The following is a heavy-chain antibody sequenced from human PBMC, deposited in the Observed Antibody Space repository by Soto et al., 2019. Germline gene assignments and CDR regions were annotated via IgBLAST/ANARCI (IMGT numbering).Heavy chain of an antibody. Sequence: SGPTLVNPTQTLTLTCSFSGFSLSTSGMCVSWIRQPPGKALEWLALIDWDDDKYYTASLKPRLTISKDPSKNQVVLTMTNMDPADSATYYCARPCHVAGAADNSYRHIDVWGQRTTVTFSS. CDR3: ARPCHVAGAADNSYRHIDV. V-gene: IGHV2-70*01. J-gene: IGHJ6*02. CDR2: IDWDDDK. D-gene: IGHD6-13*01. CDR1: GFSLSTSGMC.